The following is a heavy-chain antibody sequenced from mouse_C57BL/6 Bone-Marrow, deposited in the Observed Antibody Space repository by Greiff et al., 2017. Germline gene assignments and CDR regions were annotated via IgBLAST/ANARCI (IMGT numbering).Heavy chain of an antibody. Sequence: QVQLQQPGAELVRPGTSVKLSCKASGYTFTSYWMHWVKQRPGQGLEWIGEIDPSDSYTNYNQKFKGKATLTVDTSSSTAYMQLSSLTSEDSAVYYCAREGSSPFYYAMDYWGQGTSVTVSS. CDR2: IDPSDSYT. D-gene: IGHD1-1*01. V-gene: IGHV1-59*01. CDR1: GYTFTSYW. CDR3: AREGSSPFYYAMDY. J-gene: IGHJ4*01.